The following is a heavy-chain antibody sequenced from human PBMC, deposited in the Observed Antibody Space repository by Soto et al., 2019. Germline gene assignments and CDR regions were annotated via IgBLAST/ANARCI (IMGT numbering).Heavy chain of an antibody. Sequence: HPGGSLRLSCAASGFTFHDYAMHWVRQAPGKGLEWVSGINWNSGSIGYGDSVKGRFTTSRDNAKNFLYLQMNSLRSEDTALYYCAKQNSVDYSYGMDVCGQGTTVTVSS. J-gene: IGHJ6*02. D-gene: IGHD2-15*01. V-gene: IGHV3-9*01. CDR3: AKQNSVDYSYGMDV. CDR1: GFTFHDYA. CDR2: INWNSGSI.